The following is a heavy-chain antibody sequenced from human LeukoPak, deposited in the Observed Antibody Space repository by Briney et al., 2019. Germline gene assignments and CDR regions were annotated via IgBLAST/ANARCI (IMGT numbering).Heavy chain of an antibody. V-gene: IGHV3-48*03. Sequence: PGGSLRPSCAASGFTFSSYEMNWVRQAPGKGLEWVSYISSSGSTIYYADSVKGRFTISRDNAKNSLYLQMNSLRAEDTAVYYCADSSGYGDLDYWGQGTLVTVSS. J-gene: IGHJ4*02. CDR2: ISSSGSTI. D-gene: IGHD3-22*01. CDR1: GFTFSSYE. CDR3: ADSSGYGDLDY.